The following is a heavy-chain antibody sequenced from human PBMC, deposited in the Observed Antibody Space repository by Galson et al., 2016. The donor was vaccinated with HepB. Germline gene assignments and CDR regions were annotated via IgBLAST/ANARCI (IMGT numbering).Heavy chain of an antibody. V-gene: IGHV1-18*01. D-gene: IGHD4/OR15-4a*01. CDR1: GYTFTING. CDR2: ISANSGNT. Sequence: SVKVSCKASGYTFTINGISWVRQAPGQGLEWMGWISANSGNTNYAQKFQGRVTMTRDTSTSTAYMELRSLRFEDTAVYFCARGRDKAEAHYALDVWGQGTTVIVSS. J-gene: IGHJ6*02. CDR3: ARGRDKAEAHYALDV.